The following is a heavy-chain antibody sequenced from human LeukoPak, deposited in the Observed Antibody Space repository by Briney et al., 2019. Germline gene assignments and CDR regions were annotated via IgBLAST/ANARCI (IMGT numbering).Heavy chain of an antibody. CDR3: ARVRRIAAAGTELSY. V-gene: IGHV3-30-3*01. Sequence: PGGSLRLSCAASGFTFSSYAMHWVRQAPGKGLEWVAVISYDGSNKYYADSVKGRFTISRDNSKNTLYLQMNSLRVEDTAVYYCARVRRIAAAGTELSYWGQGTLVTVSS. D-gene: IGHD6-13*01. CDR1: GFTFSSYA. CDR2: ISYDGSNK. J-gene: IGHJ4*02.